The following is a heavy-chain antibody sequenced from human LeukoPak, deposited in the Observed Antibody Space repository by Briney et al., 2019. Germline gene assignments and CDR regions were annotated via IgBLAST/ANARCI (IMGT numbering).Heavy chain of an antibody. CDR3: ARGGPEEGTIFGVVIYYFDY. CDR2: MSYSGST. D-gene: IGHD3-3*01. V-gene: IGHV4-59*01. CDR1: GGSISSYY. J-gene: IGHJ4*02. Sequence: KTSETPSLTCTVSGGSISSYYWSWIRQPPGKGLEWIGYMSYSGSTNSNPSLKSRVTISVDPSKNQISLKVSSVTAEDTAVYYCARGGPEEGTIFGVVIYYFDYWGQGTLVTVSS.